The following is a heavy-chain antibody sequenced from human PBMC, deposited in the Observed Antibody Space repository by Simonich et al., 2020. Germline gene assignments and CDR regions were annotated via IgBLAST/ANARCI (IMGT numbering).Heavy chain of an antibody. D-gene: IGHD1-1*01. V-gene: IGHV1-18*01. CDR2: SSAYKGNT. CDR3: ARSTTGTTAFDI. CDR1: GYTFTSYG. J-gene: IGHJ3*02. Sequence: QVQLVQSGAEVKKPGASVKVSCKASGYTFTSYGISWVPQAPGQGLEWMGWSSAYKGNTTYAQKLQGRVTMTTDTSTSTAYMELRSLRSDDTAVYYCARSTTGTTAFDIWGQGTMVTVSS.